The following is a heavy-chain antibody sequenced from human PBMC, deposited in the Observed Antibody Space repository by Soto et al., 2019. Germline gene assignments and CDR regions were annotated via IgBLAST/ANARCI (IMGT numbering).Heavy chain of an antibody. D-gene: IGHD6-13*01. J-gene: IGHJ5*02. Sequence: GGSLRLSCAASGFTFSDYYMSWIRQAPGKGLEWVSYISSSGSTIYYADSVKGRFTISRGNAKNSLYLQMNSLRAEDTAVYYCARESAAGTQWFDPWGQGTLVTVSS. CDR1: GFTFSDYY. V-gene: IGHV3-11*01. CDR2: ISSSGSTI. CDR3: ARESAAGTQWFDP.